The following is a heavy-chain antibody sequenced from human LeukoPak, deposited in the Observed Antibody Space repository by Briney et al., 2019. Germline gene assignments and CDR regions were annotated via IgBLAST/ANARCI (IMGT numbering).Heavy chain of an antibody. CDR2: INPNSGGT. D-gene: IGHD6-19*01. CDR1: GYTFTGYY. Sequence: ASVKVSCKACGYTFTGYYMHWVRQAPGQGLEWMGWINPNSGGTNYAQKFQGRVTMTRDTSISTAYMELSRLRSDDTAVYYCARDLDSSGWHIPDWGQGTLVTVSS. J-gene: IGHJ4*02. V-gene: IGHV1-2*02. CDR3: ARDLDSSGWHIPD.